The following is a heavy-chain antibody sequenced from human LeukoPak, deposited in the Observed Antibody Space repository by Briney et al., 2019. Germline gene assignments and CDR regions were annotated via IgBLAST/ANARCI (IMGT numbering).Heavy chain of an antibody. V-gene: IGHV1-18*01. CDR1: GYTFSTYG. CDR3: ARDDALVATGSFDY. D-gene: IGHD5-12*01. CDR2: ISAYNGNT. Sequence: ASVKVSCKASGYTFSTYGIDWVRQAPGQGLEWMGWISAYNGNTNYAQKLQGRVTMTTDTSTSTAYMELRSLRSDDTAVYYCARDDALVATGSFDYWGQGTLVTVSS. J-gene: IGHJ4*02.